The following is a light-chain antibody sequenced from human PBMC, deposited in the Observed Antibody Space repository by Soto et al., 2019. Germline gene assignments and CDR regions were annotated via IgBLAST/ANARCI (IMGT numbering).Light chain of an antibody. CDR1: QAVPNN. CDR3: QQVKTYPRT. Sequence: DIHLTQSPSFLSAPVGARVTITCRPSQAVPNNMAWYQQKPGKPPKLLIYEESTLHSGVPSRFSGRKAGTQFTLTIDSLQPEDFATYYCQQVKTYPRTFGGGTKVDI. J-gene: IGKJ4*01. V-gene: IGKV1-9*01. CDR2: EES.